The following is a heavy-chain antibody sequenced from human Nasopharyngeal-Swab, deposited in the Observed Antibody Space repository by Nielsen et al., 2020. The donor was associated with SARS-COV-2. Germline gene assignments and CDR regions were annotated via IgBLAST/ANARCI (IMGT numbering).Heavy chain of an antibody. D-gene: IGHD6-25*01. CDR2: IIPAFDAI. V-gene: IGHV1-69*06. CDR3: ARLGIAAADIDS. J-gene: IGHJ4*02. Sequence: WVRHAPGQGFEWMGAIIPAFDAIQYAQKFQGRVTISSDKPTTTAYLELRSLISEDTALYYCARLGIAAADIDSWGQGTQVTVSS.